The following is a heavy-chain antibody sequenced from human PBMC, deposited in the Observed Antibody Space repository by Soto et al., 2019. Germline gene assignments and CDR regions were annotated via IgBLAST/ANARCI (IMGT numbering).Heavy chain of an antibody. CDR2: IYYSGST. CDR1: GGSISSSSYY. V-gene: IGHV4-39*01. Sequence: QLQLQESGPGLVKPSETLSLTCTVSGGSISSSSYYWGWIRQPPGKGLEWIGSIYYSGSTYYNPSLKSRVTLSVDTSKNQFSLKLSSVTAADTAVYYCAKMTTVTSYYFDYWGQGTLVTVSS. J-gene: IGHJ4*02. CDR3: AKMTTVTSYYFDY. D-gene: IGHD4-17*01.